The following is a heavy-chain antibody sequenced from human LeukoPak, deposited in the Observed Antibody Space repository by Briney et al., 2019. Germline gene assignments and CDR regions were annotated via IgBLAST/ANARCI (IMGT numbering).Heavy chain of an antibody. CDR1: GFTFSSYA. CDR3: AKDRSDVTIFGVVPTANDY. D-gene: IGHD3-3*01. J-gene: IGHJ4*02. Sequence: GGSLRLSCAASGFTFSSYAMSWVRQAPGKGLEWVSNISEGGSDTYYADSVKGRFTISRDNSKNTLYLQMNSLRADDTAVYYCAKDRSDVTIFGVVPTANDYWGQGTLVSVSS. CDR2: ISEGGSDT. V-gene: IGHV3-23*01.